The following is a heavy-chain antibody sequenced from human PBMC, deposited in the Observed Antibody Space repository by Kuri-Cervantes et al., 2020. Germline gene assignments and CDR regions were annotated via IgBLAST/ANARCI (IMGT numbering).Heavy chain of an antibody. CDR2: IQYDGSNK. CDR1: GFTFSSYG. V-gene: IGHV3-30*02. CDR3: ARGVGSPPYYYYMDV. Sequence: GGSLRLSCAASGFTFSSYGMHWVRQAPGKGLEWVAFIQYDGSNKYYADSVKGRFTISRDNSKNTLYLQMNSLRGEDTAVYYCARGVGSPPYYYYMDVWGKGTTVTVSS. J-gene: IGHJ6*03. D-gene: IGHD3-16*01.